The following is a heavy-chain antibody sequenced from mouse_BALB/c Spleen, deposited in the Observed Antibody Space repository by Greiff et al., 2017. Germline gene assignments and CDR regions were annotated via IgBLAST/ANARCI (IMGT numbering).Heavy chain of an antibody. CDR3: ARDYRYDYYAMDY. J-gene: IGHJ4*01. CDR1: GFTFTDYY. D-gene: IGHD2-14*01. Sequence: EVMLVESGGGLVQPGGSLRLSCATSGFTFTDYYMSWVRQPPGKALEWLGFIRNKANGYTTEYSASVKGRFTISRDNSQSILYLQMNTLRAEDSATYYCARDYRYDYYAMDYWGQGTSVTVSS. V-gene: IGHV7-3*02. CDR2: IRNKANGYTT.